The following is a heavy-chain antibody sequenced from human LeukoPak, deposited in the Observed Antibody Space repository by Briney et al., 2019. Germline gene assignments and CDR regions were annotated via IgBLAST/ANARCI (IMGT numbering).Heavy chain of an antibody. J-gene: IGHJ4*02. V-gene: IGHV1-69*05. CDR1: GGTFYSYG. D-gene: IGHD3-3*01. CDR3: ARVVVSSGYYSDY. Sequence: SVKVSCKSFGGTFYSYGINWVRQAPGQGLEWMGRITPIFGTTNYARTLQGRATITTDESMTTAYMELSGLKSGDTAVYYCARVVVSSGYYSDYWGQGTQVTVSS. CDR2: ITPIFGTT.